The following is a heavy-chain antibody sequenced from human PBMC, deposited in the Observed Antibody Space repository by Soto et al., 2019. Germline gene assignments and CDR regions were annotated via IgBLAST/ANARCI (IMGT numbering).Heavy chain of an antibody. CDR1: GFSFSNYD. Sequence: GGSLRLSCESSGFSFSNYDMHWVRQAPGKGLEWVAVISNGGGNKFYIDSVKGRFTISRDNSKNTLFLEMSSLRAEDTAVYYCTKGASWFGELWPTTYSFDIWGQGTMVTVSS. V-gene: IGHV3-30*18. CDR2: ISNGGGNK. J-gene: IGHJ3*02. CDR3: TKGASWFGELWPTTYSFDI. D-gene: IGHD3-10*01.